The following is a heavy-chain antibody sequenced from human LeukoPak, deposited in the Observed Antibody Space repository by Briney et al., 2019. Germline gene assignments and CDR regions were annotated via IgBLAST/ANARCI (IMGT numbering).Heavy chain of an antibody. CDR3: AKDIHPIVVHSRGAFDI. D-gene: IGHD3-22*01. V-gene: IGHV3-9*01. J-gene: IGHJ3*02. CDR1: GFTFDDYA. Sequence: GRSLRLSCAASGFTFDDYAMHWVRQAPGKGLEWVSGISWNSGSIGYAESVKGRFTISRDNAKNSLYLQMNSLRAEDTALYYCAKDIHPIVVHSRGAFDIWGQGTMVTVSS. CDR2: ISWNSGSI.